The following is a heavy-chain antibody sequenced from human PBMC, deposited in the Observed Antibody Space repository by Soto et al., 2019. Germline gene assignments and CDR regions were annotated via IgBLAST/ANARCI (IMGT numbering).Heavy chain of an antibody. J-gene: IGHJ5*02. V-gene: IGHV1-18*01. CDR1: GYTFSINSG. CDR2: INPYNGNT. CDR3: VVVPIAGFNWFDP. Sequence: ASVKVSCKASGYTFSINSGITWVRQAPGQGLEWMGWINPYNGNTDYAQELQGRVTMTTDTSTSTAYMELRSLRSDDTAVYYCVVVPIAGFNWFDPLGQGTLVTVSS. D-gene: IGHD2-2*01.